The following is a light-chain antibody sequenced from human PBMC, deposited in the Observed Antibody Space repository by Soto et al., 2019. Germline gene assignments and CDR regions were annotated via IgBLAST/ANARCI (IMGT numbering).Light chain of an antibody. J-gene: IGLJ1*01. CDR1: SSDVGGYKY. Sequence: QSALTQPASVSGSPGQSITISCTGTSSDVGGYKYVSWYQQHPGKAPKLMIYGIRNRPSGVSNRFSGSKSGNTASLTISGLQAEDEADYYCSSYTSSSTRVFGTGTKVTVL. CDR2: GIR. CDR3: SSYTSSSTRV. V-gene: IGLV2-14*03.